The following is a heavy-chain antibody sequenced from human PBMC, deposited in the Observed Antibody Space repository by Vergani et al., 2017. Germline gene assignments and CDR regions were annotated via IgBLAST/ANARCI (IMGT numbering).Heavy chain of an antibody. J-gene: IGHJ6*02. V-gene: IGHV1-69*18. CDR3: ARAETVVTPFSRNYYYCMDV. CDR2: IIPIFGTA. CDR1: GGTFSSYA. D-gene: IGHD4-23*01. Sequence: QVQLVQSGAEVKKPGSSVKVSCKASGGTFSSYAISWVRQAPGQGLEWMGRIIPIFGTANYAQKFQGRVTITADESTSTAYMELSSLRSEDTAVYYCARAETVVTPFSRNYYYCMDVWGQGTTVTVSS.